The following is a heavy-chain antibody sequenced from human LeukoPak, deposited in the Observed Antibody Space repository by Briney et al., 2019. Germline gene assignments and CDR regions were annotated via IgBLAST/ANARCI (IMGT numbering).Heavy chain of an antibody. CDR1: GGSINSYY. CDR3: ARLGYSGYSFDY. CDR2: IHYSGST. V-gene: IGHV4-59*08. D-gene: IGHD1-26*01. Sequence: PSETLSLTCTVSGGSINSYYWSWIRQPPGKGLEWIGYIHYSGSTNYNTSLKSRVTISLDTSKNQFSLKLSSVTAADTAVYYCARLGYSGYSFDYWGQGTLITVSS. J-gene: IGHJ4*02.